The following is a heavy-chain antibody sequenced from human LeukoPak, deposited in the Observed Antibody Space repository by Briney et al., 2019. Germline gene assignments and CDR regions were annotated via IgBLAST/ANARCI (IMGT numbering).Heavy chain of an antibody. D-gene: IGHD5-12*01. CDR1: GGSISSYY. V-gene: IGHV4-59*01. CDR2: IYYSGST. Sequence: SETLSLTCTVSGGSISSYYWSWIRQPPGKGLEWIGYIYYSGSTNYNPSLKSRVTISVDTSKNQFSLKLSSVTAADTAVYYCARVATLNCFDPWGQGTLVTVSS. J-gene: IGHJ5*02. CDR3: ARVATLNCFDP.